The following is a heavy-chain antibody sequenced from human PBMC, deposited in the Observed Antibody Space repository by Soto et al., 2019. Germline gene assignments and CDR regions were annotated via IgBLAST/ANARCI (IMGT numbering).Heavy chain of an antibody. CDR1: GGTFSSYA. D-gene: IGHD3-22*01. CDR2: IIPIFGTA. CDR3: ARSHRYYDSSGYYPPYYYGMDV. V-gene: IGHV1-69*13. Sequence: SVKVSCKASGGTFSSYAISWVRQAPGQGLEWIGGIIPIFGTANYAQKFQGRVTITADESTSTAYMELSSLRSEDTAVYYCARSHRYYDSSGYYPPYYYGMDVWGQGTTVTVSS. J-gene: IGHJ6*02.